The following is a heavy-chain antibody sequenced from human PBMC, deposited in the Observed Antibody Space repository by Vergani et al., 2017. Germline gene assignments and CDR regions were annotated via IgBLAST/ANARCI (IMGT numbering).Heavy chain of an antibody. Sequence: QVQLVESGGGVVQPGRSLRLSCAASGFTFSSYAMHWVRQAPGKGLEWVAVISYDGSNKYYADSVKCRFTISRDNSKNTLYLQMNSLRAEDTAVYYCARDDSSGYYYVDYWGQGTLVTVSS. J-gene: IGHJ4*02. CDR1: GFTFSSYA. CDR3: ARDDSSGYYYVDY. V-gene: IGHV3-30-3*01. CDR2: ISYDGSNK. D-gene: IGHD3-22*01.